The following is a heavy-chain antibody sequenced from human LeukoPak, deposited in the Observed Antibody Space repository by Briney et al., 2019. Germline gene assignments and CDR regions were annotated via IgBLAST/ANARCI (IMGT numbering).Heavy chain of an antibody. D-gene: IGHD5-18*01. V-gene: IGHV1-69*05. CDR1: GGTFSSYA. Sequence: ASXXVSCKASGGTFSSYAISWVRQAPGQGREWMGRIIPIFGTANYAQKFQGRVTITTDESTSTVYMELSSLRSEDTAVYYCAKVGSGYSYGYEDYYYYYMDVWGKGTTVTVSS. CDR2: IIPIFGTA. J-gene: IGHJ6*03. CDR3: AKVGSGYSYGYEDYYYYYMDV.